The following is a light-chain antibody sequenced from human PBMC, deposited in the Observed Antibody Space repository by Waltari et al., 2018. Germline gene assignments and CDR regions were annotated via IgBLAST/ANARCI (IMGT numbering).Light chain of an antibody. Sequence: QSALTQPASVSESPGQSITISCTGTSSDIGAYNYVFWYQQHPGKAPKLMISSVTNRPSGVSNRFSGSKSGNTASLTISGLQAEDEADYYCTSYTSSNTWVFGGGTKLTVL. J-gene: IGLJ3*02. V-gene: IGLV2-14*03. CDR2: SVT. CDR1: SSDIGAYNY. CDR3: TSYTSSNTWV.